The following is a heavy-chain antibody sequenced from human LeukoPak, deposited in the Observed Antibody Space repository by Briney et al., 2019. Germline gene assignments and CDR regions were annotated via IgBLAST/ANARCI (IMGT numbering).Heavy chain of an antibody. CDR2: IRYDGSNK. V-gene: IGHV3-30*02. D-gene: IGHD4-17*01. CDR3: AKIEFDYGDYLDY. Sequence: GGSLRLSCAASGFTFSSYGMHWVRQAPGKGLEWVAFIRYDGSNKYYADSVKGRFTISRDNSKNTLYLQMNSLRAEDTAVYYCAKIEFDYGDYLDYWGQGTLVTVSS. CDR1: GFTFSSYG. J-gene: IGHJ4*02.